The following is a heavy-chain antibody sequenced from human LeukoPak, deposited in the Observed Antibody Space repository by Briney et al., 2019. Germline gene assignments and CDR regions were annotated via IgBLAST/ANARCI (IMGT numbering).Heavy chain of an antibody. CDR2: ISSSSSYI. J-gene: IGHJ4*02. CDR1: GFTFSSYS. CDR3: ARDVSGYSYGLGDY. V-gene: IGHV3-21*01. D-gene: IGHD5-18*01. Sequence: PGGSLRLSCAASGFTFSSYSMNRVRQAPGKGLEWASSISSSSSYISYADSVKGRFTVSRDNAKNSLYLQMNSLRAEDTAMYYCARDVSGYSYGLGDYWGQGTLVTVSS.